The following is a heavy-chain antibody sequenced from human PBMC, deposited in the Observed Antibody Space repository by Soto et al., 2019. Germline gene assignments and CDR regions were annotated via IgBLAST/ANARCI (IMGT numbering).Heavy chain of an antibody. CDR1: GFTFSSYA. J-gene: IGHJ4*02. V-gene: IGHV3-23*01. CDR2: ISGSGGST. D-gene: IGHD3-10*01. CDR3: AKDHLQRGSGSYIDY. Sequence: GGSLRLSCAASGFTFSSYAMSWVRQAPGKGLEWVSAISGSGGSTYYADSVKGRFTISRENSKNTLYLQMNSLRAEDTAVYYCAKDHLQRGSGSYIDYWGQGTLVTVSS.